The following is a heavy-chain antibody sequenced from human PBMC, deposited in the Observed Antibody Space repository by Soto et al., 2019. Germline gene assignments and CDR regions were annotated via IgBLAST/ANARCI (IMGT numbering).Heavy chain of an antibody. D-gene: IGHD3-10*01. CDR3: AKDGVWFGELEVANY. V-gene: IGHV3-23*01. CDR1: GFTFSSYA. CDR2: ISGSGGST. Sequence: GGSLRLSCAASGFTFSSYAMSWVRQAPGKGLEWVSAISGSGGSTYYADSVKGRFTISRDNSKNTLYLQMNSLRAEDTAVYYCAKDGVWFGELEVANYWGQGTLVTVSS. J-gene: IGHJ4*02.